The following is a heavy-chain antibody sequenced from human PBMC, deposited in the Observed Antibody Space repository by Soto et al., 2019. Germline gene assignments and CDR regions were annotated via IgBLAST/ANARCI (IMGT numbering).Heavy chain of an antibody. CDR1: GGSVSSGSYY. CDR3: ARDRDDSRGYYIDY. J-gene: IGHJ4*02. V-gene: IGHV4-61*01. CDR2: IYYSGST. D-gene: IGHD3-22*01. Sequence: PSETLSLTCTVSGGSVSSGSYYWSWIRQPPGKGLEWIGYIYYSGSTNYNPSLKSRVTISVDTSKNQFSLKLSSVTAADTAVYYCARDRDDSRGYYIDYWGQGTLVTVSS.